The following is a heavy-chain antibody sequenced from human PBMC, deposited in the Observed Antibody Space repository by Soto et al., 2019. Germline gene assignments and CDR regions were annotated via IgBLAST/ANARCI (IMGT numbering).Heavy chain of an antibody. Sequence: SETLSLTCTVSGGSISSYYWSWIRQPAGKGLEWIGRIYTSGSTNYNPSLKSRVTMSVDTSKNQFSLKLSSVTAADTAVYYCARDRVYYDFWSGYYLYYYYYGMDVWGQGTTVTVS. D-gene: IGHD3-3*01. CDR3: ARDRVYYDFWSGYYLYYYYYGMDV. CDR1: GGSISSYY. V-gene: IGHV4-4*07. J-gene: IGHJ6*02. CDR2: IYTSGST.